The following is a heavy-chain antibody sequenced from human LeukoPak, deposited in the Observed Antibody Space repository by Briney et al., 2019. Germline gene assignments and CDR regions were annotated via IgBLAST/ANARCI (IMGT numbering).Heavy chain of an antibody. V-gene: IGHV3-21*01. CDR1: GFTFSSYS. J-gene: IGHJ3*02. Sequence: PGGSLRLSCAASGFTFSSYSMNWVRQAPGKGLEWVSSISSSSSYIYYADSVKGRFTISRDNAKNSLYLQMNSLRAEDTAVYYCARDRLRWFDAFDIWGQGTMVTVSS. CDR2: ISSSSSYI. D-gene: IGHD4-23*01. CDR3: ARDRLRWFDAFDI.